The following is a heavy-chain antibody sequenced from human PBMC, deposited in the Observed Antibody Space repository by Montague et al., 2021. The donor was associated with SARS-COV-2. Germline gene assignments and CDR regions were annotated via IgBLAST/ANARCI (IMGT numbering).Heavy chain of an antibody. Sequence: SETLSLTCTVSGGSISSSSYYWGWIRQPPGKGLEWIGSIHYSGSTYYNPSLKSRVTISVDTSKNQFSLKLSSVTAADTAVYYCARHPPWIQLWFPVFDYWGQGTLVTVSS. CDR2: IHYSGST. CDR1: GGSISSSSYY. V-gene: IGHV4-39*01. D-gene: IGHD5-18*01. J-gene: IGHJ4*02. CDR3: ARHPPWIQLWFPVFDY.